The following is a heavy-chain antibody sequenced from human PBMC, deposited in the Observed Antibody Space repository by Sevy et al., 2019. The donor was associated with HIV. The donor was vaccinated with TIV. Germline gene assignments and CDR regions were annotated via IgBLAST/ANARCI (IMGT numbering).Heavy chain of an antibody. CDR2: ISGGDDST. D-gene: IGHD3-22*01. CDR3: AKFGDYYDSGGYYWYFDF. V-gene: IGHV3-23*01. Sequence: WGSLRLSCAASGFIFSDYAMSWVRQAPGKGLEWVSSISGGDDSTDYADSEKGRFTVSRDNSKNTLYLQMNTLRAEDTALYYCAKFGDYYDSGGYYWYFDFWGRGTLVTVSS. J-gene: IGHJ2*01. CDR1: GFIFSDYA.